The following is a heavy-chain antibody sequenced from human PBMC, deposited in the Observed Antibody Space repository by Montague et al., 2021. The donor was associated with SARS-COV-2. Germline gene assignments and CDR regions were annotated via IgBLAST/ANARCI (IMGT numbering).Heavy chain of an antibody. J-gene: IGHJ4*02. D-gene: IGHD1-26*01. Sequence: TLSLTCTVSGASISTGIYYWSWIRQPAGKGLEWNGRIRTTGHTDYNSSLESRVSMSVDTSTNQFSLSLTSVTAADTAVYFCARFGSGTLEFDHWGQGTLVTVSS. CDR3: ARFGSGTLEFDH. CDR1: GASISTGIYY. CDR2: IRTTGHT. V-gene: IGHV4-61*02.